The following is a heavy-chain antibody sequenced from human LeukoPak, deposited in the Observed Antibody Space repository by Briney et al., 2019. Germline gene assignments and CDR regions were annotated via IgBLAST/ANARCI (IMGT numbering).Heavy chain of an antibody. CDR1: GFTFSSYW. D-gene: IGHD1-26*01. Sequence: GGSLRLSCAASGFTFSSYWMHWVRQAPGKGLVWVSRINSDGSSTTYADSVKGRFTISRDNARNTLYLQMNSLRAEDTAVYYCTRDRESGSVVHYYYYMDVWGKGTTVTVSS. V-gene: IGHV3-74*01. CDR3: TRDRESGSVVHYYYYMDV. J-gene: IGHJ6*03. CDR2: INSDGSST.